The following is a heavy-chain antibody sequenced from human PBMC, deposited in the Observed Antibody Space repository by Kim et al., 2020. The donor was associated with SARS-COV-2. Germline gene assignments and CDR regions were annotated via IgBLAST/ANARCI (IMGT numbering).Heavy chain of an antibody. CDR2: EGNNT. Sequence: EGNNTNDVYAVERRFTIPRDNSKDTLYLQMNSLRAEETAVYYCAKESSFDYWGQGTLVTVSS. J-gene: IGHJ4*02. V-gene: IGHV3-30*02. CDR3: AKESSFDY. D-gene: IGHD6-6*01.